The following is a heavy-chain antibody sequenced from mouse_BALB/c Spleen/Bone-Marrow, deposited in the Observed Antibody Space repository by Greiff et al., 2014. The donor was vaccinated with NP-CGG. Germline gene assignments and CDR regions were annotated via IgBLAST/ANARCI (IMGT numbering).Heavy chain of an antibody. CDR3: ANYYYGSSLFAY. J-gene: IGHJ3*01. Sequence: VHVKQSGAELVKPGASVKLSCTASGFNIKDTYMHWVKQRPEQGLEWIGRIDPANGNTKYDPKFQGKATITADTSSNTAYLQLSSLTSEDTVVYYCANYYYGSSLFAYWGQGTLVTVSA. V-gene: IGHV14-3*02. D-gene: IGHD1-1*01. CDR2: IDPANGNT. CDR1: GFNIKDTY.